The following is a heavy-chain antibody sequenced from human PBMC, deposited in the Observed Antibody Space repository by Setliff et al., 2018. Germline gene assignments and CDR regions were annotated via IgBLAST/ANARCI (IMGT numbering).Heavy chain of an antibody. V-gene: IGHV4-61*02. D-gene: IGHD3-10*01. CDR2: IHASGST. Sequence: PSETLSLTCAVSGGSISSGDHYWSWIRQPAGKGLEWIGRIHASGSTNYNPSLKSRVTISLDTSNNQFSLKLSSVTAAETAMYYCARSGDYGSGRLSPWGQGTLVTVSS. CDR1: GGSISSGDHY. CDR3: ARSGDYGSGRLSP. J-gene: IGHJ5*02.